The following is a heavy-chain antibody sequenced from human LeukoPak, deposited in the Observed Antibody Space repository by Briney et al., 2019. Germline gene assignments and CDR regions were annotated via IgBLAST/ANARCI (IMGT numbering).Heavy chain of an antibody. CDR2: INHSGST. D-gene: IGHD5-18*01. CDR1: GGSFSGYY. J-gene: IGHJ5*02. Sequence: PSETLSLTCAVYGGSFSGYYWSWVRQPPGKGLEWIGEINHSGSTNYNPSLKSRVTISVDTSKNQFSLKLSSVTAADTAVYYCARAGAWIQLWPRRNWFDPWGQGTLVTVSS. V-gene: IGHV4-34*01. CDR3: ARAGAWIQLWPRRNWFDP.